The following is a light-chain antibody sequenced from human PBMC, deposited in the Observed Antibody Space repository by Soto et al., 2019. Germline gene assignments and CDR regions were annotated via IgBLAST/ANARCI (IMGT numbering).Light chain of an antibody. CDR3: QQRSNWPPTWT. CDR2: DAS. J-gene: IGKJ1*01. V-gene: IGKV3-11*01. CDR1: QSVSSY. Sequence: EIVLSQSPATLSLSPGERATLSCRASQSVSSYLAWSQHKPGQAPRLLIYDASKRATGIPARFSGSGSGTDFTLTISRLAPEEFAVYYCQQRSNWPPTWTFGQGTKVAV.